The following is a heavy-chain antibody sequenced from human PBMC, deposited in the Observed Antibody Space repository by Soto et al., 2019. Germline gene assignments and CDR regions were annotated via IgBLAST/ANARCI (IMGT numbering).Heavy chain of an antibody. CDR1: GFTFSSYA. CDR2: ISGSGGST. Sequence: GALRLYCAASGFTFSSYAMSWVRQAPGKGREWVSAISGSGGSTYYADSVKGRFTISRDNSKNTLYLQMNSLRAEDTAVYYCAKDRYSSSQDYYYYGMDVWRQGTTVTVSS. V-gene: IGHV3-23*01. J-gene: IGHJ6*02. CDR3: AKDRYSSSQDYYYYGMDV. D-gene: IGHD6-6*01.